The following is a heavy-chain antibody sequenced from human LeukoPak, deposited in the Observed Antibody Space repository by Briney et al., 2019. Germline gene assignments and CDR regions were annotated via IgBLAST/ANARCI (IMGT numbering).Heavy chain of an antibody. CDR3: ARQNPATSGLNY. V-gene: IGHV3-30*03. CDR2: ISYDGTGP. D-gene: IGHD2-15*01. J-gene: IGHJ4*02. Sequence: PGTSLRLSCAASGFTFSGYIFHWVRQAPGQGLEWVIVISYDGTGPHYADSVKGRFTISRDNAMNTVYLQMNSLRPEDTAVYYCARQNPATSGLNYWGQGTLLTVSS. CDR1: GFTFSGYI.